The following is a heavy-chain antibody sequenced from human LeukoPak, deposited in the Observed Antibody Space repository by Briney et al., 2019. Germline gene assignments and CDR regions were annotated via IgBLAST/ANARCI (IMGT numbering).Heavy chain of an antibody. CDR3: AKVTGRDYYYYGMDV. CDR1: GFTFSSYA. J-gene: IGHJ6*02. CDR2: ISGSGGST. D-gene: IGHD1-14*01. Sequence: GGSLRLSCAASGFTFSSYAMSWVRQAPGKGLEWASAISGSGGSTYYADSVKGRFTISRDNSKNTLYLQMNSLRAEDTAVYYCAKVTGRDYYYYGMDVWGQGTTVTVSS. V-gene: IGHV3-23*01.